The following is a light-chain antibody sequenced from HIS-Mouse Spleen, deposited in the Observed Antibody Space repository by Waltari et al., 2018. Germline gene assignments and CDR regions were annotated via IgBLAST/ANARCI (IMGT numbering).Light chain of an antibody. CDR3: NSRDSSGNHWV. Sequence: SSELTQDPAVSVALGQTVRITCQGDSLRSDHSTWYQQKPGQAPVLVIYGQNNRPSGIPDRFSGSRSGNTASLTIAGAQAEDEADYYCNSRDSSGNHWVFGGGTKLTVL. V-gene: IGLV3-19*01. J-gene: IGLJ3*02. CDR2: GQN. CDR1: SLRSDH.